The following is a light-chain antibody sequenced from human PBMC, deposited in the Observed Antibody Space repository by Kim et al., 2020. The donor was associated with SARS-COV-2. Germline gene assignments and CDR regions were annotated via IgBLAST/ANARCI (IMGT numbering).Light chain of an antibody. CDR2: GAS. V-gene: IGKV3-15*01. Sequence: EIVMTQSPATLSVSPGERATLSCRASQSVSNNLAWYQHKPGRPPRLLIYGASTRATGVPARFSGYGSGTDFTLTVSSLQSEDFAVYYCHQYNDWPPGDTFRQGNKLEIK. CDR1: QSVSNN. J-gene: IGKJ2*01. CDR3: HQYNDWPPGDT.